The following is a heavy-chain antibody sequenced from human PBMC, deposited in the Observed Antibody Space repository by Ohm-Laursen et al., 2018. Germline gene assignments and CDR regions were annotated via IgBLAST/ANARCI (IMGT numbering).Heavy chain of an antibody. J-gene: IGHJ4*02. Sequence: SLRLSCTASGFTFSSYGMHWVRQAPGKGLEWVAVISNDGGAKDSADSVEGRFTISRDNSKNTLYLQMNSLRTEDTAVYYCAKDLGYYGSGPDYWGQGTLVTVSS. CDR3: AKDLGYYGSGPDY. CDR2: ISNDGGAK. D-gene: IGHD3-10*01. V-gene: IGHV3-30*18. CDR1: GFTFSSYG.